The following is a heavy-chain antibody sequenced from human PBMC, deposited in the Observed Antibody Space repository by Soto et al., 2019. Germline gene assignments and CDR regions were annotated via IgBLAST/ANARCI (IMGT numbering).Heavy chain of an antibody. CDR2: INHSGST. Sequence: QVQLQQWGAGLLKPSETLSLTCAVYGGSFSGYYWSWIRQPPGKGLEWIGEINHSGSTNYNPSLKSRLTISVDTSKNQFSLKLSSVTAADTAVYYCARGPGYCSSTSCYRGGIFDYWGQGTLVTVSS. D-gene: IGHD2-2*01. J-gene: IGHJ4*02. CDR3: ARGPGYCSSTSCYRGGIFDY. CDR1: GGSFSGYY. V-gene: IGHV4-34*01.